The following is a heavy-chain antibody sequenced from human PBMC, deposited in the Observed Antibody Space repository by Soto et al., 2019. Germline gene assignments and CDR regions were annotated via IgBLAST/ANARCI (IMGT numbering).Heavy chain of an antibody. D-gene: IGHD2-15*01. CDR2: ISYDGSDK. Sequence: QVQLVESGGGVVQPGRSLRLSCAASGFTFSSYGMHWVRQAPGKGLEWVAVISYDGSDKYYADSVKGRFTISRDNSNNTLYLQMDSLRAEDTAVYYCAKGVVVDTTYFQHWGQGTLGTVSS. CDR1: GFTFSSYG. V-gene: IGHV3-30*18. CDR3: AKGVVVDTTYFQH. J-gene: IGHJ1*01.